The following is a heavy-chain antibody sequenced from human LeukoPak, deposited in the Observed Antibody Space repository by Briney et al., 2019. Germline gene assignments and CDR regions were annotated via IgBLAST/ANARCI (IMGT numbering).Heavy chain of an antibody. J-gene: IGHJ4*02. Sequence: KTSETLSLTCTVSGGSISSYYWSWIRQPPGKGLEWIGYIYYSGSTNYNPSLKSRVTISVDTSKNQFSLKLSSVTAADTAVYYCARRGSSWYNYFDYWGQGTLVTVSS. V-gene: IGHV4-59*08. CDR1: GGSISSYY. CDR3: ARRGSSWYNYFDY. CDR2: IYYSGST. D-gene: IGHD6-13*01.